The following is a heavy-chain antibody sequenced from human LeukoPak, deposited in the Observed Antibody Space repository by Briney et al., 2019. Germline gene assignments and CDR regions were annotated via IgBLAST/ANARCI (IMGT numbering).Heavy chain of an antibody. V-gene: IGHV1-2*02. CDR2: INPNSGGT. J-gene: IGHJ4*02. D-gene: IGHD1-7*01. CDR1: GYTFTGYY. CDR3: ARVQQTTKSLLRY. Sequence: ASVKVSCKASGYTFTGYYMHWVRQAPGQGLEWMGWINPNSGGTNYAQKFRGRVTMTRDTSISTAYMELSRLRSDDTAVYYCARVQQTTKSLLRYWGQGTLVTVSS.